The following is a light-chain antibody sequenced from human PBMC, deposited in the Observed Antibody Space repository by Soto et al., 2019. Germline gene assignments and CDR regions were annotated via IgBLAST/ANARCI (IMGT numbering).Light chain of an antibody. CDR2: EVR. CDR1: MRDVGAYNL. Sequence: QSALTQPASVSGSPGQSITISCAGTMRDVGAYNLVSWYQQHPGRAPQLIIYEVRNRPSGISFRFSGSKSGNTASLTISGLQAEDDADYYCSSYTCKSSLIFGGGIQLTV. J-gene: IGLJ2*01. CDR3: SSYTCKSSLI. V-gene: IGLV2-14*01.